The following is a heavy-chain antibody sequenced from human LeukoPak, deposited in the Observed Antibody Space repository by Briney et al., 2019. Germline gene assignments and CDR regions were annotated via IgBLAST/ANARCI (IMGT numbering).Heavy chain of an antibody. CDR2: IWHNGGNT. V-gene: IGHV3-23*01. CDR1: GFTFSSYA. CDR3: AKLYYYDSDGRNSFDI. Sequence: QAGGSLRLSCAASGFTFSSYAMHWVRQAPGKGLEWLSGIWHNGGNTYYADSVKGRFTVSRDNSKNTLFLQMNSLRAEDTAAYYCAKLYYYDSDGRNSFDIWGQGTMVTVSS. D-gene: IGHD3-22*01. J-gene: IGHJ3*02.